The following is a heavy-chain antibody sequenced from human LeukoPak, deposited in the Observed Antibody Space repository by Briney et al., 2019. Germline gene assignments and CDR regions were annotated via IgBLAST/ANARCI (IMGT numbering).Heavy chain of an antibody. V-gene: IGHV3-11*01. CDR3: AKDLGDYYDSSGFDY. CDR1: GFIFSDYY. Sequence: PGRSLRLSCAASGFIFSDYYISWIRQAPGKGLEWISYISNTGSIIYYADSVKGRFTISRDNAKNSLYLQMNSLRAEDTAMYYCAKDLGDYYDSSGFDYWGQGTLVTVSS. CDR2: ISNTGSII. D-gene: IGHD3-22*01. J-gene: IGHJ4*02.